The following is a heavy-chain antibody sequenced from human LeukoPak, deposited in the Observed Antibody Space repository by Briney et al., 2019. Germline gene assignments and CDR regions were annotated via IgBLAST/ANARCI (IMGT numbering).Heavy chain of an antibody. CDR1: GYTFTGYY. J-gene: IGHJ4*02. Sequence: ASVKVSCKASGYTFTGYYMHWVRQAPGQGLEWMGWINPNSGGTNYAQKFQGRVTMTRDTSISTAYMELSRLRSDDTAVYYCARDGTMMGRAPYYWGQGTLVTVSS. D-gene: IGHD3-22*01. CDR3: ARDGTMMGRAPYY. CDR2: INPNSGGT. V-gene: IGHV1-2*02.